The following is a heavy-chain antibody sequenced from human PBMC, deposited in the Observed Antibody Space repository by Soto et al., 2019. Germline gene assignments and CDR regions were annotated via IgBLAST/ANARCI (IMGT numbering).Heavy chain of an antibody. CDR1: GYTFTNHG. CDR2: INPYNANT. CDR3: ATDRVARIWGDAFDI. Sequence: QVQLVQSGTEVKKPGASVKVSCKTSGYTFTNHGINWVRQAPGQGLEWMGWINPYNANTNYAQKRQGRVTMNTDTSTSTAYMDQRSMTSDDTAGYYCATDRVARIWGDAFDIWGQGTVVTVSS. D-gene: IGHD3-16*01. J-gene: IGHJ3*02. V-gene: IGHV1-18*04.